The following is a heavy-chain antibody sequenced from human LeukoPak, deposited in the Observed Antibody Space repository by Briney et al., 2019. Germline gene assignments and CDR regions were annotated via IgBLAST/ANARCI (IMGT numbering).Heavy chain of an antibody. J-gene: IGHJ6*02. CDR1: GFTFSSYW. D-gene: IGHD2-2*02. Sequence: GGSLRLSCAASGFTFSSYWMSWVRQAPGKGLEWVANIKQDGSEKYYVDSVKGRFTISRDNAKNSLYLQMNSLRAEDTAVYYCAREVSPCSSTSCYIYCYYGMDVWGQGTTVTVSS. V-gene: IGHV3-7*01. CDR2: IKQDGSEK. CDR3: AREVSPCSSTSCYIYCYYGMDV.